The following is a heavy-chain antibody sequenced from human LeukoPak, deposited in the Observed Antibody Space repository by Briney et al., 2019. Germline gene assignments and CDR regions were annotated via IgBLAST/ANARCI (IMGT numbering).Heavy chain of an antibody. CDR3: ARGRTSFDY. CDR2: MSHSGST. D-gene: IGHD4/OR15-4a*01. J-gene: IGHJ4*02. V-gene: IGHV4-59*01. Sequence: SETLSLTCTVSDGYISSYYWSWIRQPPGKGLEWIGYMSHSGSTNYSPSLKSRVTISLDTSKNQFSLKLTSVTAADTAVYYCARGRTSFDYWGQGTLVTVSS. CDR1: DGYISSYY.